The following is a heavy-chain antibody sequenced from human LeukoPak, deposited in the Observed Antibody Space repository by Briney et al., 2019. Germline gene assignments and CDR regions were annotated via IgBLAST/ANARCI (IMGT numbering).Heavy chain of an antibody. CDR3: SRQGCTTTSCHTIDS. V-gene: IGHV5-51*01. J-gene: IGHJ4*02. Sequence: GESLKISCKGSGYIFTNSWIGWVRQMPGKGLELMGIINPADSERRYSPSFQGQVTISVDKSISTAYLQWSSLKASDTAMYYCSRQGCTTTSCHTIDSWGQGSLVTVSS. CDR2: INPADSER. CDR1: GYIFTNSW. D-gene: IGHD2-2*02.